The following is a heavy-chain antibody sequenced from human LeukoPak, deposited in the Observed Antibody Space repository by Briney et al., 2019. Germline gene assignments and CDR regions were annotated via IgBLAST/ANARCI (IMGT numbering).Heavy chain of an antibody. Sequence: ASVKVSCKASGYTFTSYDISWVREATGQGLEWRGWIYPNSGNTGQAQKLQGRVTITRYTSISTASPELSSMRSEDTAMSSCARGLGYYDAFDIWGQGTMVTVSS. V-gene: IGHV1-8*03. CDR1: GYTFTSYD. CDR2: IYPNSGNT. J-gene: IGHJ3*02. CDR3: ARGLGYYDAFDI. D-gene: IGHD3-10*01.